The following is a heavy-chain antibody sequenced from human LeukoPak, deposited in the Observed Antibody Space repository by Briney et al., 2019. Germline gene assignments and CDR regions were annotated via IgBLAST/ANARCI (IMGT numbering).Heavy chain of an antibody. Sequence: GGSLRLSCSASGFTFSNYAMQWVRQAPGKGLEYVSAISSNGATKYYAASVKGRFTISRDNSKNMLSLQMSSLRAEDTAVYYWVFPYSSGYYESDYWGQGTLVTVSS. J-gene: IGHJ4*02. CDR3: VFPYSSGYYESDY. D-gene: IGHD6-19*01. CDR2: ISSNGATK. V-gene: IGHV3-64D*09. CDR1: GFTFSNYA.